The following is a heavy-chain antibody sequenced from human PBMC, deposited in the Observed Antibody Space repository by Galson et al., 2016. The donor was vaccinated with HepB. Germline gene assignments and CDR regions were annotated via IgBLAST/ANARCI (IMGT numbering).Heavy chain of an antibody. J-gene: IGHJ4*02. CDR3: ARQGDYSNQWSPFDY. CDR1: GYSFTNYW. CDR2: IWPGDSET. V-gene: IGHV5-51*01. Sequence: QSGAEVKKPGESLKISCKASGYSFTNYWIAWVRQMPGKGLEWMGIIWPGDSETRYSPSFQGQVTISADKSISIAYLQWSSLRASDTAVYYCARQGDYSNQWSPFDYWGQGALSPSPQ. D-gene: IGHD6-13*01.